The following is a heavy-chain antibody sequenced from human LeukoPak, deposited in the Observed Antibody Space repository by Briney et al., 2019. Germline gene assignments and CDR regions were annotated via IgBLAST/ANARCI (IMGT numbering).Heavy chain of an antibody. D-gene: IGHD5-18*01. V-gene: IGHV1-69*13. J-gene: IGHJ4*02. CDR2: IIPIFGTA. Sequence: ASVKVSCKASGYTFTYYYIHWVRQAPGQGLEWMGGIIPIFGTANYAQKFQGRVTITADESTSTAYMELSSLRSEDTAVYYCARAGIQLWTPFDYWGQGTLVTVSS. CDR3: ARAGIQLWTPFDY. CDR1: GYTFTYYY.